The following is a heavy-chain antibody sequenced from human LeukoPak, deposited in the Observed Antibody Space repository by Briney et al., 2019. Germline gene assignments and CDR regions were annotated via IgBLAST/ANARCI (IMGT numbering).Heavy chain of an antibody. D-gene: IGHD3-10*02. CDR1: GFSFSSHA. CDR2: ISGSGSGT. J-gene: IGHJ4*02. Sequence: PGGSLRLSCAASGFSFSSHAMNWVRQAPGKGLEWVSAISGSGSGTDYADSVKGRFTISRDNSKNTVYLQMNSLRAEDTALYYRAKDVRGYNRPVDYWGQGTLVTVSS. CDR3: AKDVRGYNRPVDY. V-gene: IGHV3-23*01.